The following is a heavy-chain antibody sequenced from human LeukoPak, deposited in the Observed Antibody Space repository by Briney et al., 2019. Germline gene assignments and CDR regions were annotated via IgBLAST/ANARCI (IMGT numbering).Heavy chain of an antibody. CDR3: AKAAAGTCSGARCYYFGS. CDR1: GFTFTTYA. CDR2: FSGSVDTT. Sequence: PGGSLRLSCAASGFTFTTYAISWVRQTPGKGLEWVSTFSGSVDTTYHADSVKGRFTISRDNSKNTVYLQMNSLRAEDTAVYYCAKAAAGTCSGARCYYFGSWGQGTPVTVSS. V-gene: IGHV3-23*01. D-gene: IGHD2-15*01. J-gene: IGHJ4*02.